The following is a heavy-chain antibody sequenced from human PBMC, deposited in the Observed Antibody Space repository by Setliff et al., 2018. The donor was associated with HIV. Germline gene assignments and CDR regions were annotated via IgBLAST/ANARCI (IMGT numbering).Heavy chain of an antibody. CDR2: IIPILGIA. J-gene: IGHJ3*02. CDR3: ARGQSQGYAYSGSYGAFDI. V-gene: IGHV1-69*10. D-gene: IGHD1-26*01. Sequence: SVKVSCKASGGTFSSYAISWVRQAPGQGLEWMGGIIPILGIANYAQKFQGRVTITTDESTSTAYMELSSLRSEDTALYYCARGQSQGYAYSGSYGAFDIWGQGTMVTVSS. CDR1: GGTFSSYA.